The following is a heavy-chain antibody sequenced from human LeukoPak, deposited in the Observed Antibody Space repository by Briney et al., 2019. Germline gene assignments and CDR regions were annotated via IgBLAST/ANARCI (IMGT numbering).Heavy chain of an antibody. V-gene: IGHV1-69*05. CDR2: IIPIFGTA. D-gene: IGHD3-3*01. CDR1: GGTFGSYA. CDR3: ARPPKGSGYYMYYFDY. J-gene: IGHJ4*02. Sequence: ASVKVSCKASGGTFGSYAISWVRQAPGQGLEWMGGIIPIFGTANYAQKFQGRVTITTDESTSTAYMELSSLRSEDTAVYYCARPPKGSGYYMYYFDYWGQGTLVTVSS.